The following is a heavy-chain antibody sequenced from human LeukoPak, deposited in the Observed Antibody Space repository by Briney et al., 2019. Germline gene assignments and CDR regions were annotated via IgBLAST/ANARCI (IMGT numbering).Heavy chain of an antibody. V-gene: IGHV5-51*01. Sequence: GESLKISCNGSGYSFTSYWIGWVRQMPGKGLEWMGIIYPGDSDTRYSPSFQGQVTISADKSISTAYLQWSSLRASATAVYYCARGAYGSGSYYKESYYYYYYMDVWGKGTTVTVSS. J-gene: IGHJ6*03. CDR1: GYSFTSYW. D-gene: IGHD3-10*01. CDR3: ARGAYGSGSYYKESYYYYYYMDV. CDR2: IYPGDSDT.